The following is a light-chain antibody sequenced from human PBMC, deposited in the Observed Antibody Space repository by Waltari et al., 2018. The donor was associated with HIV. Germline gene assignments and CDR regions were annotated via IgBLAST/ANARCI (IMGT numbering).Light chain of an antibody. J-gene: IGLJ3*02. CDR3: ASVTSNNILL. V-gene: IGLV2-14*01. CDR1: TSDKY. Sequence: QSALTQPVSVSGSPGQSITIACTGTTSDKYISWYQRRPGDVPRLIFFEATNRPPWLPSRFSAAKSANTASLTISGLHTDDEADYFCASVTSNNILLFGGGTRLTVL. CDR2: EAT.